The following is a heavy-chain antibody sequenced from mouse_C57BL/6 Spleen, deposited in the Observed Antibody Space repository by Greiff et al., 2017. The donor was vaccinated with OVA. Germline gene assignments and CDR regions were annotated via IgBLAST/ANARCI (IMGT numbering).Heavy chain of an antibody. V-gene: IGHV1-19*01. D-gene: IGHD3-1*01. CDR3: ARSGPTSYYFDY. CDR1: GYTFTDYY. J-gene: IGHJ2*01. Sequence: VQLQQSGPVLVKPGASVKMSCKASGYTFTDYYMNWVKQSHGKSLEWIGVINPYNGGTSSNQKFKGKATLTVDKSSSTAYMELNSLTSEDSAVYYCARSGPTSYYFDYWGQGTTLTVSS. CDR2: INPYNGGT.